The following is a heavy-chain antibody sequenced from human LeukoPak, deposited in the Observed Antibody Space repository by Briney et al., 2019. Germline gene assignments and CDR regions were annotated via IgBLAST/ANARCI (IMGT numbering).Heavy chain of an antibody. V-gene: IGHV3-15*01. J-gene: IGHJ4*02. CDR3: TTGLSTYYYDSTLDY. CDR2: IKSKTDGGTT. CDR1: GYTFTSYG. Sequence: SCKASGYTFTSYGISWVRQAPGKGLEWVGRIKSKTDGGTTDYAAPVKGRFTISRDDSKNTLYLQMNSLKTEDTAVYYCTTGLSTYYYDSTLDYWGQGTLVTVSS. D-gene: IGHD3-22*01.